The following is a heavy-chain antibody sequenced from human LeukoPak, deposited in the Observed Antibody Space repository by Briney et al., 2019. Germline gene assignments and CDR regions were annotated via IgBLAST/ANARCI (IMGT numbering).Heavy chain of an antibody. J-gene: IGHJ4*02. D-gene: IGHD3-3*01. Sequence: GSLRLSCAASGFTFSKYAMSWVRQAPGKGLEWVSAISGSGGSTYYADSVKGRFTISRDNSQNTLYQEMNSLRAEDTAIYYCASTYDFWSGYPFQNWGQGILVTVSS. V-gene: IGHV3-23*01. CDR3: ASTYDFWSGYPFQN. CDR1: GFTFSKYA. CDR2: ISGSGGST.